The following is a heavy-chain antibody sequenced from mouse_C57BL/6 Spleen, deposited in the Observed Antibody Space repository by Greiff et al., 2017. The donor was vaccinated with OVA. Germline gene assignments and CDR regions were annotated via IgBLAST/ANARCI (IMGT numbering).Heavy chain of an antibody. CDR2: INPSSGYT. Sequence: QVHVKQSGAELARPGASVKMSCKASGYTFTSYTMHWVKQRPGQGLEWIGYINPSSGYTKYNQKFKDKATLTADKSSSTAYMQLSSLTSEDSAVYYCARSGDYDWFAYWGQGTLVTVSA. CDR1: GYTFTSYT. CDR3: ARSGDYDWFAY. J-gene: IGHJ3*01. V-gene: IGHV1-4*01. D-gene: IGHD2-4*01.